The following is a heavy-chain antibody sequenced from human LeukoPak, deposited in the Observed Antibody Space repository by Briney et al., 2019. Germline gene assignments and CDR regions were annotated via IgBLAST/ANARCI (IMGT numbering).Heavy chain of an antibody. CDR2: AGWAGGTT. CDR1: GFNFDRYT. J-gene: IGHJ4*02. D-gene: IGHD3-10*02. Sequence: PGGSLRLSCATSGFNFDRYTIHWVRQAPGKGLEWVSLAGWAGGTTFCSGSVRGRFTISRDSGRKSVYLQMNSLTTDDTAFYFCAKELDTMFFDYWGQGALVTVSS. CDR3: AKELDTMFFDY. V-gene: IGHV3-43*01.